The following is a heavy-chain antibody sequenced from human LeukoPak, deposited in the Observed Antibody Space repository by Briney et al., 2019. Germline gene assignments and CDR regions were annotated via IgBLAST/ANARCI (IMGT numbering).Heavy chain of an antibody. J-gene: IGHJ5*02. V-gene: IGHV1-2*02. D-gene: IGHD3-10*01. Sequence: GASVKVSCKASGYTFSGYYMHWVRQAPGQGLEWMGWINPNSGGTNYAQKFQGRVTVTRDTSISTAYMELSRLRYDDTAVYYCARPLRVTMVRGAAFRASSDFDPWGQGTLVTVSS. CDR2: INPNSGGT. CDR3: ARPLRVTMVRGAAFRASSDFDP. CDR1: GYTFSGYY.